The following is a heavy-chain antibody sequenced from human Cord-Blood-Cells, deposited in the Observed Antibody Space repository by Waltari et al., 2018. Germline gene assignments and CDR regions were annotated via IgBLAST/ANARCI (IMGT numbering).Heavy chain of an antibody. CDR3: ARCWGRTGIDY. CDR2: INHSGST. CDR1: GGSFSGYY. J-gene: IGHJ4*02. D-gene: IGHD3-16*01. V-gene: IGHV4-34*01. Sequence: QVQLQQWGAGLLKPSETLSLTCAVYGGSFSGYYWSWIRQPPGKGLEWIGEINHSGSTNYNPSLKSRVTISVDTSKNQFSLKLSSVTAADTAVYYCARCWGRTGIDYWGQGTLVTVSS.